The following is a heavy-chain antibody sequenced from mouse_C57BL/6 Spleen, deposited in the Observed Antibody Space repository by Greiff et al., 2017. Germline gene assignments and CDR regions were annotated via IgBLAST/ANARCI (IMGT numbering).Heavy chain of an antibody. CDR3: ARSNWDSWYFDV. CDR2: IYPGDGDP. V-gene: IGHV1-82*01. Sequence: QVQLQQSGPELVKPGASVKISCKASGYAFSSSWMNWVKQRPGKGLEWIGRIYPGDGDPNYNGKFKGKATLTADKSSSTAYMQLSSLTSEDSAVYFCARSNWDSWYFDVWGTGTTVTVSS. D-gene: IGHD4-1*01. J-gene: IGHJ1*03. CDR1: GYAFSSSW.